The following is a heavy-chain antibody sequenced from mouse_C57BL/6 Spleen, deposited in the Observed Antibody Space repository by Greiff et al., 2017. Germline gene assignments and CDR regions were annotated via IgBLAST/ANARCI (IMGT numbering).Heavy chain of an antibody. J-gene: IGHJ1*03. CDR1: GYAFSSYW. V-gene: IGHV1-80*01. Sequence: LVESGAELVKPGASVKISCKASGYAFSSYWMNWVKQRPGKGLERIGQIYPGDGDTNYNGKFNGKATLTADKSSSTAYMQRSSLTAEDSAVYFCARGYSNWYFDVWGTGTTVTVSS. CDR2: IYPGDGDT. CDR3: ARGYSNWYFDV. D-gene: IGHD2-5*01.